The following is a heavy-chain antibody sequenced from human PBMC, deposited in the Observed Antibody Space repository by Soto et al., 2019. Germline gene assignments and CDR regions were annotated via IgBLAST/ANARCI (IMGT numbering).Heavy chain of an antibody. V-gene: IGHV1-18*01. Sequence: ASVKVSCKASGYTFTSYGISWVRQAPGQGLEWMGWISAYNGNTNYAQKLQGRVTMTTDTSTSTAYMELRSLRSDDTALYCGARAEIAVAADPLLDYWGQETLVTVSS. CDR2: ISAYNGNT. J-gene: IGHJ4*02. CDR1: GYTFTSYG. CDR3: ARAEIAVAADPLLDY. D-gene: IGHD6-19*01.